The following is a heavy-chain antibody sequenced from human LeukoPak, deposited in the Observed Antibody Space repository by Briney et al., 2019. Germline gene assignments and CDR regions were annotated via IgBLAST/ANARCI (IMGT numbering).Heavy chain of an antibody. V-gene: IGHV3-23*01. Sequence: PGGSLRLSCAASGFTFSSYAMSWVRQAPGKGLEWVSAISGSGGSTYYADSVKGRFTISRDNSKDTLYLQMNSLRAEDTAVYYCAKAQQQLDDAFDYWGQGTLVTVSS. J-gene: IGHJ4*02. D-gene: IGHD6-13*01. CDR3: AKAQQQLDDAFDY. CDR2: ISGSGGST. CDR1: GFTFSSYA.